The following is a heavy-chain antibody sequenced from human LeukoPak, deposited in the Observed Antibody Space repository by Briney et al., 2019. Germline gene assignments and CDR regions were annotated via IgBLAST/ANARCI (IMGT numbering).Heavy chain of an antibody. Sequence: SETLSLSCIVSGGSISSYYWTWIRQPPGKGLEWIGYIYYRGNTNYNPSLKSRVTMAVDTSKNQFSLKVSSVTAADTAVYYCARAGNNWSFDYWGQGTLVTVSS. J-gene: IGHJ4*02. CDR1: GGSISSYY. CDR2: IYYRGNT. V-gene: IGHV4-59*01. CDR3: ARAGNNWSFDY. D-gene: IGHD1-1*01.